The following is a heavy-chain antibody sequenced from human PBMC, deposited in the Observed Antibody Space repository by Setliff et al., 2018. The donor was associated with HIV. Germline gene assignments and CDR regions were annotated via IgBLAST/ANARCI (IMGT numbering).Heavy chain of an antibody. Sequence: SETLSLTCFVSGGSPSSYYWSWIRQPPGKGLEWIAYIYYSGSTNYNPSLKSRVTISLDRSKNQFSLKLSSVTAADTAVYYCARTPSRGGFDYWGQGTQVTVPQ. D-gene: IGHD3-16*01. J-gene: IGHJ4*02. CDR2: IYYSGST. CDR1: GGSPSSYY. V-gene: IGHV4-59*01. CDR3: ARTPSRGGFDY.